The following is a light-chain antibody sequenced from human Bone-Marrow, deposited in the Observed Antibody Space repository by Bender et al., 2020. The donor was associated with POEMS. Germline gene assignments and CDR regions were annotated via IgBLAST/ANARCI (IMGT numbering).Light chain of an antibody. CDR1: SSDVGAYNY. Sequence: QSALTQPASVSGSPGQSITISCTGTSSDVGAYNYVSWYQLYPDRAPKLVIFDVTNRPSGVSDRFSGSKSGNTASLTISGLQAEDEADYFCTSFTSFSSTYVFGTGTKVTVL. V-gene: IGLV2-14*03. CDR3: TSFTSFSSTYV. CDR2: DVT. J-gene: IGLJ1*01.